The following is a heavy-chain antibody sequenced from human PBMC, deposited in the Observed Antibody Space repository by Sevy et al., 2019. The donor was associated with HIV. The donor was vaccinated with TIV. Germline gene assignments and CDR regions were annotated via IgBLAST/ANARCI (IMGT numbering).Heavy chain of an antibody. CDR1: GGSISSYY. CDR3: ARAPYYDFWSGSYWFDP. Sequence: SETLSLTCTVSGGSISSYYWSWIRQPPGKGLEWIGYINYSGSTNYNPSLKSRVTISVDTSKNQFSLKLSSVTAADTAVYYCARAPYYDFWSGSYWFDPWGQGTLVTVSS. J-gene: IGHJ5*02. D-gene: IGHD3-3*01. V-gene: IGHV4-59*01. CDR2: INYSGST.